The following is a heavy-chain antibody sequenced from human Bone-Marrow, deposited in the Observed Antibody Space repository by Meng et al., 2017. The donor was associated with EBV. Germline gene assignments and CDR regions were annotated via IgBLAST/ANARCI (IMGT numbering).Heavy chain of an antibody. J-gene: IGHJ4*02. CDR2: IYHSGST. V-gene: IGHV4-4*02. Sequence: QVLLEEPGPGLVMPSGTLYFTCGVSGDSFSSIYWWSWVRQPPGKGLEWIGEIYHSGSTEYNPSLKNRVTISRDKSKNKFSLKLTSVTAADTAVYYCARVRVGGYDIDHWGQGTLVTVSS. CDR3: ARVRVGGYDIDH. CDR1: GDSFSSIYW. D-gene: IGHD5-12*01.